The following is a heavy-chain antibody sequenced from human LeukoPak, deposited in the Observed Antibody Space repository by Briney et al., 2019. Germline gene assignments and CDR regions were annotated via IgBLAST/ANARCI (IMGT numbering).Heavy chain of an antibody. J-gene: IGHJ4*02. CDR1: GFTFSSYA. CDR2: ISYDGSNK. V-gene: IGHV3-30-3*01. D-gene: IGHD2/OR15-2a*01. Sequence: GGSLRLSCAASGFTFSSYAMHWVRQAPGKGLEWVAVISYDGSNKYYTDSVKGRLTISRDNSKNTLYLQMNSLRAEDTAIYYCAREGPRGNSQFDYWGQGTLVTVSS. CDR3: AREGPRGNSQFDY.